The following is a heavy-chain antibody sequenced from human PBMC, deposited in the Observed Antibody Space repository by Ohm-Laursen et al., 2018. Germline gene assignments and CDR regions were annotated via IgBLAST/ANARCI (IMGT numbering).Heavy chain of an antibody. CDR2: ISDSGSRT. J-gene: IGHJ6*02. CDR1: GITFSRYA. D-gene: IGHD3-3*01. Sequence: SLRLSCSASGITFSRYAMSWVRQAPGKGLEWVSGISDSGSRTYYADSVKGRFTISRDNSKSTLFLQMNSLRAEDTAVYYCAKGASQSTIFAAGMDVWGQGTTVTVSS. CDR3: AKGASQSTIFAAGMDV. V-gene: IGHV3-23*01.